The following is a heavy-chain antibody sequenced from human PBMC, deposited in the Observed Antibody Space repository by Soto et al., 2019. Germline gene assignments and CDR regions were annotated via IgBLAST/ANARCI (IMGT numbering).Heavy chain of an antibody. CDR1: GYTFTSYG. D-gene: IGHD6-13*01. J-gene: IGHJ4*02. CDR3: ARAEVAAGTLGLGY. Sequence: QVQLVQSGAEVKKPGASVKVSCKASGYTFTSYGISWVRQAPGQGLEWMGWISAYNGNTNYAQKLQGRVTMTTDTPTSTDYMELRSLRSYDTAVYYCARAEVAAGTLGLGYWGQGTLVTVSS. V-gene: IGHV1-18*01. CDR2: ISAYNGNT.